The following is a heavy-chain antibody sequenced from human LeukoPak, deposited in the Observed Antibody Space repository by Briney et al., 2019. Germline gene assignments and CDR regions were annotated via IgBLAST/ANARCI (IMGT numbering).Heavy chain of an antibody. J-gene: IGHJ6*02. V-gene: IGHV4-34*09. CDR1: GGSFSGYY. Sequence: SETLSLTCAVYGGSFSGYYWSWIRQPPGKGLEWIGEINHSGSTNYNPSLKSRVTISVDTSKNQFSLKLSSVTAADTAVYYCARKIKSGGPHGMDVWGQGTTVTVSS. CDR2: INHSGST. D-gene: IGHD2-15*01. CDR3: ARKIKSGGPHGMDV.